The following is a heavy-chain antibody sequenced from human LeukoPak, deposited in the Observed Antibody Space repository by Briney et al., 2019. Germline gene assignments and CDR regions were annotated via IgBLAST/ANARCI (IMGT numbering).Heavy chain of an antibody. CDR2: VSGRDDST. V-gene: IGHV3-23*01. J-gene: IGHJ4*02. Sequence: GASLRLSCAASGFTFRNYAMSWVRQAPGKGLEWVSAVSGRDDSTYYADSVKGRFTISRDNSKNTLYLQMNSLRAEDTAVYCCAKWGDYDILTGYYDSDYWGQGTLVTVSS. D-gene: IGHD3-9*01. CDR1: GFTFRNYA. CDR3: AKWGDYDILTGYYDSDY.